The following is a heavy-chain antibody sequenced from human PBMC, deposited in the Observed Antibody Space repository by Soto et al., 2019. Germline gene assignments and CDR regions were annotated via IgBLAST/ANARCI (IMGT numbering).Heavy chain of an antibody. CDR2: IYYSGST. CDR3: ARLRRAAAGPAPKFDY. CDR1: DGSISSSSYY. Sequence: ASETLSLTCTVSDGSISSSSYYWGWIRQPPGKGLEWIGSIYYSGSTYYNPSLKSRVTISVDTSKNQFSLKLSSVTAADTAVYYCARLRRAAAGPAPKFDYWGLGTLVTVSS. V-gene: IGHV4-39*01. J-gene: IGHJ4*02. D-gene: IGHD6-13*01.